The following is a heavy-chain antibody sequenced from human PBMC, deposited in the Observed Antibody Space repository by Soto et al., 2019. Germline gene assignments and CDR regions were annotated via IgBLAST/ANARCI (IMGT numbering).Heavy chain of an antibody. CDR1: GYTFTSXG. V-gene: IGHV1-18*01. CDR2: ISAYNGNT. D-gene: IGHD4-17*01. Sequence: ASVKVSCKACGYTFTSXGISWLRQASGQGLEWMGWISAYNGNTNYAQKLQGRDTMTTDTSTSKAYMELRNLRSDDSVVYYCARDVDDYAEFIDYWGQGTLVTVSP. J-gene: IGHJ4*02. CDR3: ARDVDDYAEFIDY.